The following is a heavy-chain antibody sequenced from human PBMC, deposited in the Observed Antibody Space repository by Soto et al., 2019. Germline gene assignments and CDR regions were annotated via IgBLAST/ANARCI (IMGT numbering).Heavy chain of an antibody. CDR3: ARDSCGGDCYADY. V-gene: IGHV3-33*01. J-gene: IGHJ4*02. D-gene: IGHD2-21*02. Sequence: QVQLVESGGGVVQPGRSLRLSCAASGFTFSSYGMHWVRQAPGKGLEWVADIRYDGSNKYYADSVKSRFTISRDNSKSTLYLQMNSLRAEDTAVYYCARDSCGGDCYADYWGQGTLVTVSS. CDR2: IRYDGSNK. CDR1: GFTFSSYG.